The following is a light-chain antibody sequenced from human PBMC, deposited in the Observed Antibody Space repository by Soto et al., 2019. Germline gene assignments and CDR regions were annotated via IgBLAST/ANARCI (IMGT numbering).Light chain of an antibody. Sequence: IVLTQSPGTLSLSPGERATLSCRASQSVSNDYLAWYQQKPGQPPRLLIYATSTRATGIPDRFSGSGSGTDFTLTISRLEPEDFAVYYCQRYGTSPLYTFGQGTKLVIK. CDR3: QRYGTSPLYT. CDR1: QSVSNDY. CDR2: ATS. V-gene: IGKV3-20*01. J-gene: IGKJ2*01.